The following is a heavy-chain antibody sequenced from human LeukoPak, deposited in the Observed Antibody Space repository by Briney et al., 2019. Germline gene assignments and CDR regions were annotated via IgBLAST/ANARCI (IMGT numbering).Heavy chain of an antibody. CDR1: GFTFSSYA. Sequence: GRSLRLSCAASGFTFSSYAMHWVRQAPGKGLEWVAVISYDGSNKYYADSVKGRFTISRDNSKNTLYLQMNSLRAEDTAVYYCARIHYGSGSSSLFDCWGQGTLVTVSS. V-gene: IGHV3-30-3*01. J-gene: IGHJ4*02. CDR2: ISYDGSNK. CDR3: ARIHYGSGSSSLFDC. D-gene: IGHD3-10*01.